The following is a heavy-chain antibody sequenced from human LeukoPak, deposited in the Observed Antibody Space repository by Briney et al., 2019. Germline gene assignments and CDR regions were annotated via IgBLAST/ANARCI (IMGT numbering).Heavy chain of an antibody. V-gene: IGHV4-59*01. CDR1: GGSFSGYY. CDR3: ARGGYYCGSGYYFDY. CDR2: IYYSGST. Sequence: PSETLSLTRAVYGGSFSGYYWSWIRQPPGKGLEGIGYIYYSGSTNYNPSLKSRVTISVDTSKNQFSLKLSSVTAADTAVYYCARGGYYCGSGYYFDYWGQGTLVTVSS. J-gene: IGHJ4*02. D-gene: IGHD3-10*01.